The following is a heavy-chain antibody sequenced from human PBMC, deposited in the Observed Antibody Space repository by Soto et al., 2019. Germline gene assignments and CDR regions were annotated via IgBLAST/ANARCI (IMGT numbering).Heavy chain of an antibody. CDR1: GASISGFY. CDR2: IYATGTT. CDR3: VRDGTKTLRDWFDP. Sequence: SATLSLTCTVSGASISGFYWSWIRKSAGKGLEWIGRIYATGTTDYNPSLKSRVMMSVDTSKKQFSLKLRSVTAADTAVYYCVRDGTKTLRDWFDPWG. D-gene: IGHD1-1*01. V-gene: IGHV4-4*07. J-gene: IGHJ5*02.